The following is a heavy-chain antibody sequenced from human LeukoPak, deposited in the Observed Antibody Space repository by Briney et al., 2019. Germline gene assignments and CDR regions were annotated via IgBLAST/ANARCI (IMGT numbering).Heavy chain of an antibody. CDR3: ARMNYVSSGWGAPFDY. CDR2: LSDNGGNT. CDR1: GFTFSSYA. J-gene: IGHJ4*02. Sequence: GGSLRLSCAASGFTFSSYAMSWVRQAPGKGLEWVSSLSDNGGNTYYADSVKGRFTISRDNSKNTLYLQMNSLRAEDTAVYYCARMNYVSSGWGAPFDYWGQGTLVTVSS. D-gene: IGHD1-7*01. V-gene: IGHV3-23*01.